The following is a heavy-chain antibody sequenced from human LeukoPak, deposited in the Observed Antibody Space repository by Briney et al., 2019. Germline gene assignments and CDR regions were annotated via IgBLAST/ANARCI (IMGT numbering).Heavy chain of an antibody. D-gene: IGHD3-10*02. CDR2: ISYDGSNK. CDR3: ARALCDNNRCSSYLDS. CDR1: GFTFSSYA. Sequence: GRSLRLSCAASGFTFSSYAIHWVRQAPDKGLEWVAVISYDGSNKYYADSVQGRFTIFRDNSKNTLYLQMNSLRAEDTAMYYCARALCDNNRCSSYLDSWGQGTLVTVSS. J-gene: IGHJ4*02. V-gene: IGHV3-30-3*01.